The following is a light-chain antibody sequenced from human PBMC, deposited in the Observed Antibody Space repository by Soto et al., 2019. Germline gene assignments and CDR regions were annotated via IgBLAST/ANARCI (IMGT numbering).Light chain of an antibody. Sequence: DVPVTQCLPALSATIRDRVTITCVASQYIGNYLNWYQHKPGKAPQLLIYSASTLHIGVPSRFSGGFSGTEFTLTISSLQPEDFAPYYCQQLYRYPIPSGHGTLLAIK. V-gene: IGKV1-9*01. J-gene: IGKJ5*01. CDR2: SAS. CDR1: QYIGNY. CDR3: QQLYRYPIP.